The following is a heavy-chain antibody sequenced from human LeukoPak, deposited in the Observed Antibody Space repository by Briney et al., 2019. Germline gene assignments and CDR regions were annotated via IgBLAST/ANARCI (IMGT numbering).Heavy chain of an antibody. J-gene: IGHJ4*02. CDR2: IYYSGST. CDR1: GGSISSYY. CDR3: ARDNSSGWFDY. D-gene: IGHD6-19*01. Sequence: SETLSLTCTVSGGSISSYYWSWIRQPPGKGLEWIGYIYYSGSTNYNPSLKRRVTISVDTSKNQFSLKLSSVTAADTAVYYCARDNSSGWFDYWGQGTLVTVSS. V-gene: IGHV4-59*01.